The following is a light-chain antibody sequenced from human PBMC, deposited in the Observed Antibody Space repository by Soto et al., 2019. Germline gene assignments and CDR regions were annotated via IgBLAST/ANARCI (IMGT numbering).Light chain of an antibody. Sequence: QSVLTQPASVSGSPGQSITISCTGTSSDVGGYTYVSWYQQHPGKAPKLMIYDVSNRPSGVSNRFSASKSGNTASLTISGLQAEDEADYYCSSYTSSSTLVFGGGTKLTVL. J-gene: IGLJ2*01. V-gene: IGLV2-14*01. CDR3: SSYTSSSTLV. CDR1: SSDVGGYTY. CDR2: DVS.